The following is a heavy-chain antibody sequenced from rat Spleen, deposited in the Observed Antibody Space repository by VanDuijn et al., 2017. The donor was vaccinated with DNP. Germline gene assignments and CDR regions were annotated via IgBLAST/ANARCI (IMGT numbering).Heavy chain of an antibody. CDR2: ISTSGVVT. Sequence: EVQLVESGGGLVLPGRSLKLSCTASGFTFSNFPMAWVRQAPTKGLEWVADISTSGVVTYYRDSVKGRFTISRDNTENTLYLQMDSLRSGDTATYYCTRCATRAARLFDNWGQGAMVTVSS. CDR3: TRCATRAARLFDN. CDR1: GFTFSNFP. V-gene: IGHV5-46*01. J-gene: IGHJ2*01. D-gene: IGHD4-1*01.